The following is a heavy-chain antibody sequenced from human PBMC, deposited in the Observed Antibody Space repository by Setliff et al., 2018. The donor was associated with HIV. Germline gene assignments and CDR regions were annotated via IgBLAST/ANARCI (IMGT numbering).Heavy chain of an antibody. CDR2: IYYSGST. CDR1: GGSISSGGYY. Sequence: SETLSLTCTVSGGSISSGGYYWSWIRQHPGKGLEWIGYIYYSGSTYYNPSLKSRVTISVDTSKNQFSLKLSSVTAADTAVYYCARAAPYYDYVWGSYRHFDYWGQGTLVTSPQ. J-gene: IGHJ4*02. D-gene: IGHD3-16*02. V-gene: IGHV4-31*03. CDR3: ARAAPYYDYVWGSYRHFDY.